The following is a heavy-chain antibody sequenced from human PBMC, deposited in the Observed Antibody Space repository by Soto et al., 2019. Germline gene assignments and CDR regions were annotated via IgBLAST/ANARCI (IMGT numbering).Heavy chain of an antibody. Sequence: PGESLKISCKGSGYSFTSYWIGWVRQMPGKGLEWMGIIYPGDSDTRYSPSFQGQVTISADKSISTAYLQWSSLKASDTAMYACASASWDFWSGYYSFDYWGKGTLVTVSS. CDR3: ASASWDFWSGYYSFDY. D-gene: IGHD3-3*01. CDR2: IYPGDSDT. CDR1: GYSFTSYW. V-gene: IGHV5-51*01. J-gene: IGHJ4*02.